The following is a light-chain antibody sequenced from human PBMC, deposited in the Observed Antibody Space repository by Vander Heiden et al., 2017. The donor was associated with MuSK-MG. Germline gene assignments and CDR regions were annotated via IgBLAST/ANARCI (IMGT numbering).Light chain of an antibody. CDR2: WAS. J-gene: IGKJ3*01. V-gene: IGKV4-1*01. CDR3: QQYYSTPPA. Sequence: DIVMTQSPDSRAVSLGERATINCKSSQSVLYSSNNKNYLAWYQQKPGQPPKLLIYWASTRESGVPDRSSGSGSGTDFTLTISSLQAEDVAVYYCQQYYSTPPAFGPGTKVDIK. CDR1: QSVLYSSNNKNY.